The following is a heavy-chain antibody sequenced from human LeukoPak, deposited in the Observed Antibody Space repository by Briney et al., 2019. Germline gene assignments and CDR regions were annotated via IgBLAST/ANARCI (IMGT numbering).Heavy chain of an antibody. V-gene: IGHV4-4*02. CDR2: IYYSGST. CDR1: GGSISSNNW. CDR3: ARDRLPTSFDY. J-gene: IGHJ4*02. Sequence: RPSQTLSLTCAVSGGSISSNNWWSWVRQSPGKGLEWIGSIYYSGSTYYNPSLKSRVTISVDTSKNQFSLKLSSVTAADTAVYYCARDRLPTSFDYWGQGTLVTVSS.